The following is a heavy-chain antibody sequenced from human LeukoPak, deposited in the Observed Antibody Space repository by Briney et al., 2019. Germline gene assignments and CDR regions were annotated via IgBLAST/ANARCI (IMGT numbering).Heavy chain of an antibody. CDR1: GGSISSYY. J-gene: IGHJ3*02. D-gene: IGHD3-22*01. CDR3: ARSGYYIDAFDI. Sequence: SETLSLTCTVSGGSISSYYWSWIRQPPGKGLEWIGYIYYSGGTNYNPSLKSRVTISVDTSKNQFSLKLSSVTAADTAVYYCARSGYYIDAFDIWGQGTMVTVSS. CDR2: IYYSGGT. V-gene: IGHV4-59*08.